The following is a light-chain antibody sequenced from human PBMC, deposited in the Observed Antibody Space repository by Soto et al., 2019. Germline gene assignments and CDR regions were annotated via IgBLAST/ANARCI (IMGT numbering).Light chain of an antibody. CDR3: QQRTNWLWT. Sequence: EMVLTQSPATLSVSPGERATLSCRASQSVSSYLAWYQQKRGQAPRLLIYGASTRATGIPARCSGSRSGTPSTLTPSTLEPEDFAVYHCQQRTNWLWTFGQGTRVDIQ. CDR1: QSVSSY. J-gene: IGKJ1*01. V-gene: IGKV3-11*01. CDR2: GAS.